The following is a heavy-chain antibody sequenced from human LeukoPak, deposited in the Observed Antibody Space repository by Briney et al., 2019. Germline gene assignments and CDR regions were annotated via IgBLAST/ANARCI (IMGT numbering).Heavy chain of an antibody. Sequence: ASVKVSCKASGYTLTGYYMHWVRQAPGQGLEWMGWINPNSGGTNYAQKFQGRVTMTRDTSISTAYMELSSLRSEDTAVYYCAADFIAAAGRSAFDIWGQGTMVTVSS. D-gene: IGHD6-13*01. CDR3: AADFIAAAGRSAFDI. CDR2: INPNSGGT. CDR1: GYTLTGYY. J-gene: IGHJ3*02. V-gene: IGHV1-2*02.